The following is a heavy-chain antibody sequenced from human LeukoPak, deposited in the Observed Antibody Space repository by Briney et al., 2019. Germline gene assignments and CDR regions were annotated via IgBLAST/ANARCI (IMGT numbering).Heavy chain of an antibody. V-gene: IGHV1-2*02. J-gene: IGHJ4*02. D-gene: IGHD6-6*01. CDR1: GYTFTGYY. CDR3: ASDYSSWSYILVY. CDR2: INPNSGGT. Sequence: ASVKVSCKASGYTFTGYYMHWVRQAPGQGLEWMGWINPNSGGTNYAQKFQGRVTMTRDTSISTAYMELSRLRSDDTAVYYCASDYSSWSYILVYWGQGTLVTVSS.